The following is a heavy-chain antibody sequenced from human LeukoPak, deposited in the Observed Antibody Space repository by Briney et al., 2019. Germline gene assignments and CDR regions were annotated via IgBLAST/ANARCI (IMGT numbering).Heavy chain of an antibody. J-gene: IGHJ4*02. CDR2: INPSGGST. Sequence: ASVKVSCKASGYTFTSYYMHWVRQAPGQGLEWMGIINPSGGSTSYAQKFQGRVTMTRDTSTSTVYMELSSLRSEDTAVYYCARDLFSKWPASATLDYWGQGTLVTVSS. CDR1: GYTFTSYY. CDR3: ARDLFSKWPASATLDY. D-gene: IGHD6-25*01. V-gene: IGHV1-46*01.